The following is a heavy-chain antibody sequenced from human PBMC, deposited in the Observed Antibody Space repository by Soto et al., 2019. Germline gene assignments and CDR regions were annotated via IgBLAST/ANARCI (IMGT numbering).Heavy chain of an antibody. Sequence: QVQLVESGGGVVQPGRSLRLSCAASGFTFSSYGMHWVRQAPGKGLEGVAVISYDGSNKYYADSVKGRFTISRDNSKNKLYLQMNSLRAEATAVYYCAKVYYDSSGYHLRLDYWGQGTLVTVSS. V-gene: IGHV3-30*18. CDR1: GFTFSSYG. CDR3: AKVYYDSSGYHLRLDY. CDR2: ISYDGSNK. D-gene: IGHD3-22*01. J-gene: IGHJ4*02.